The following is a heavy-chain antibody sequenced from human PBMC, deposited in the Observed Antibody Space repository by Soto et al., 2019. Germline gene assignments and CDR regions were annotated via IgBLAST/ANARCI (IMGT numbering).Heavy chain of an antibody. CDR3: ARNVPVTTLGY. Sequence: EVKLVESGGGLVQPGRSLRLSCAASGVTVSNNYMTWVRQAPGKGLELVSSIYSTGNTFYADSVKGRFTISRDNSKNTLYLQMNSLRVEDTAVYYCARNVPVTTLGYWGQGTLVTVSS. D-gene: IGHD4-17*01. CDR2: IYSTGNT. J-gene: IGHJ4*02. V-gene: IGHV3-66*01. CDR1: GVTVSNNY.